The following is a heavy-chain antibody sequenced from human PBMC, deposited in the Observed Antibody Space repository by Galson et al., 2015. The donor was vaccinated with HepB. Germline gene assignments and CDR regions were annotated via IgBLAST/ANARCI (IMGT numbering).Heavy chain of an antibody. V-gene: IGHV5-51*01. CDR3: ARTDYDVLTGDNPWMTFDH. CDR1: GYRFSSNW. CDR2: IYPGDSDT. D-gene: IGHD3-9*01. Sequence: QSGAEVKKPGESLKISCKGFGYRFSSNWIAWVRQMPGKGLEWMGSIYPGDSDTRYSPSLQGQVTISADKSISTAYLQWSSLKASDTAVYYCARTDYDVLTGDNPWMTFDHWGQGTLVTVSS. J-gene: IGHJ4*02.